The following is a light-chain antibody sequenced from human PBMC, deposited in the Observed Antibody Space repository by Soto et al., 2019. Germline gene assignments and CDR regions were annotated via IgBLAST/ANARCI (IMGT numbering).Light chain of an antibody. J-gene: IGKJ1*01. CDR1: QKVGSRF. V-gene: IGKV3-20*01. CDR2: GTS. CDR3: QQYGSSLPGT. Sequence: EIVMTQSPASRSGSPGDRATLYCRASQKVGSRFLAWYQQLPGQAPRLLIYGTSTRAAGIPDRFTGSASTTAFTPSVSRSEPEELALYYCQQYGSSLPGTFGQGTKVDI.